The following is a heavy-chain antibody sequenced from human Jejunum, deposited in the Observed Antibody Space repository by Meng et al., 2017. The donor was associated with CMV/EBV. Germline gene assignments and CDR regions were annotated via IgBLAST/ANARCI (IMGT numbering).Heavy chain of an antibody. V-gene: IGHV3-74*03. CDR1: GFTFSSYR. Sequence: SGFTFSSYRLHWIRQVPGKGLTWVSRIDQDGSGAKYADSVKGRFIISRENAKNTLYLQMNSLRVDDSAVYYCARVVVSPGGGFAYWGQGALVTVSS. D-gene: IGHD4-23*01. CDR3: ARVVVSPGGGFAY. J-gene: IGHJ4*02. CDR2: IDQDGSGA.